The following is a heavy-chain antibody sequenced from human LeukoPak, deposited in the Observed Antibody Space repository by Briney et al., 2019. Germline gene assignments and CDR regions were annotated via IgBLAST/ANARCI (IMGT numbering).Heavy chain of an antibody. J-gene: IGHJ4*02. V-gene: IGHV3-9*01. D-gene: IGHD6-13*01. CDR1: GFTFDDYA. CDR3: AKGGIAAAGTWVSI. Sequence: GRSLRLSCAASGFTFDDYAMHWVRQAPGKGLEWVSGISWNSGSIVYADSVKGRFTISRDNAKNSLYLQMNSLRAEDTAVYYCAKGGIAAAGTWVSIWGQGTLVTVSS. CDR2: ISWNSGSI.